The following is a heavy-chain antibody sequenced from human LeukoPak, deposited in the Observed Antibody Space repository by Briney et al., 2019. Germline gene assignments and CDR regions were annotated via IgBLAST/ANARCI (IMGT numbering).Heavy chain of an antibody. Sequence: GGSLRLSCAASGFTFSSYWMSWVRQAPGKGLEWVANIKQDGSEKYYVDSVKGRFTISRDDAKNSVFLQMNSLRAEDTAIYYCATLHWARDTVSFDYWGQGSLVTVSS. V-gene: IGHV3-7*01. J-gene: IGHJ4*02. D-gene: IGHD4-17*01. CDR2: IKQDGSEK. CDR3: ATLHWARDTVSFDY. CDR1: GFTFSSYW.